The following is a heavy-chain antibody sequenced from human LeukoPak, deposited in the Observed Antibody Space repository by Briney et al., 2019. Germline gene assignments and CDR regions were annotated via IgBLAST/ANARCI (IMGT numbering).Heavy chain of an antibody. D-gene: IGHD3-3*01. CDR3: ARDTNVVDDFWSGYYRDYYYGMDV. CDR2: ISYDGSNK. J-gene: IGHJ6*02. CDR1: GFTFSSYA. Sequence: PGGSLRLSCAASGFTFSSYAMHWVRQAPGKGLEWVAVISYDGSNKYYADSVKGRFTISRDNSKNTLYLQMNSLRAEDTAVYYCARDTNVVDDFWSGYYRDYYYGMDVWGQGTTVTVSS. V-gene: IGHV3-30-3*01.